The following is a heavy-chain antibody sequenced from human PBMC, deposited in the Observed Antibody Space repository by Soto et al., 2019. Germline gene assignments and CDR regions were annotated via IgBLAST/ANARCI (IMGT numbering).Heavy chain of an antibody. Sequence: GGSLRLSCAASGFTFDDYAMHWVRQAPGEGLEWVSGISWNSGSIGYADSVKGRFTISRANAKNSLYLQMNSLRAEDTALYYCAKSVGSSGWYYFDYWGQGTLVTVSS. V-gene: IGHV3-9*01. D-gene: IGHD6-19*01. J-gene: IGHJ4*02. CDR1: GFTFDDYA. CDR3: AKSVGSSGWYYFDY. CDR2: ISWNSGSI.